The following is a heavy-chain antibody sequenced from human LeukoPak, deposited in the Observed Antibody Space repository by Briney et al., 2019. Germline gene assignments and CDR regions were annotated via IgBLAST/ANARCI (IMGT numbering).Heavy chain of an antibody. CDR3: ARDGDYDSSGSLNVWFDP. Sequence: SVKVSCKASGGTFSSYAISWVRQAPGQGLEWMGGIIPIFGTANYAQKFQGRVTITADESTSTAYMELSSLRSEDTAVYYCARDGDYDSSGSLNVWFDPWGQGTLVTVSS. V-gene: IGHV1-69*01. CDR1: GGTFSSYA. J-gene: IGHJ5*02. CDR2: IIPIFGTA. D-gene: IGHD3-22*01.